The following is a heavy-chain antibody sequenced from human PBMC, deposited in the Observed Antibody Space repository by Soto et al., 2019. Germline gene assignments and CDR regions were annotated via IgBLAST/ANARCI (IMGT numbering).Heavy chain of an antibody. J-gene: IGHJ6*02. D-gene: IGHD6-13*01. CDR1: GFTFSSYD. CDR3: ARGRYSSSWFRVANYYYGMDV. Sequence: GSLRLSCAASGFTFSSYDMHWVRQATGKGLEWVSAIGTAGDTYYPGSVKGRFTISRENAKNSLYLQMNSLRAGDTAVYYCARGRYSSSWFRVANYYYGMDVWGQGTTVTVSS. CDR2: IGTAGDT. V-gene: IGHV3-13*01.